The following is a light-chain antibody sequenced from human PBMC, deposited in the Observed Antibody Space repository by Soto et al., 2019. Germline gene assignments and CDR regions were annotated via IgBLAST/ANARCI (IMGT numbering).Light chain of an antibody. Sequence: QSALTQPPSASGSPGQSVTISCTGTSSDVGAYNYVSWYQQFPGKAPKHIIYEVTKRPSGVPDRYSGSKSGNTACLTVSGLQAEDEADYYCSSYAGSSNFVLFGGGTKLTVL. CDR3: SSYAGSSNFVL. J-gene: IGLJ2*01. V-gene: IGLV2-8*01. CDR1: SSDVGAYNY. CDR2: EVT.